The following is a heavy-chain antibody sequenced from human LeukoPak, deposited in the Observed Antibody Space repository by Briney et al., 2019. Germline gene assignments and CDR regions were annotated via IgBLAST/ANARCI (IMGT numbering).Heavy chain of an antibody. V-gene: IGHV3-23*01. CDR3: AKDVRRCNGGCT. CDR1: GFTFSSFA. D-gene: IGHD2-8*01. CDR2: ISGSGGST. Sequence: GGSLRLSCAASGFTFSSFAMSWVRQAPGKGLEWVSAISGSGGSTYYADSVKGRFTISRDNSKNTLSLQMNSLRVEDTAIYYCAKDVRRCNGGCTWGQGTLVTVSS. J-gene: IGHJ5*02.